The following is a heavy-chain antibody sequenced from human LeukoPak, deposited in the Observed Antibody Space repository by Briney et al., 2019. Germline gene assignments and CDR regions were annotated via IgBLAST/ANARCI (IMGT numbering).Heavy chain of an antibody. CDR2: IYYSGST. D-gene: IGHD3-16*01. CDR1: GGSISSSSYF. Sequence: SETLSLTCTVSGGSISSSSYFWAWIRQPPGKGLEWIGSIYYSGSTYYNPSLNSRVTISVDTSKNQFSLNLSSVAAADTAVYYCARLITAFQAFDSWGQGTLVTVSS. V-gene: IGHV4-39*01. J-gene: IGHJ4*02. CDR3: ARLITAFQAFDS.